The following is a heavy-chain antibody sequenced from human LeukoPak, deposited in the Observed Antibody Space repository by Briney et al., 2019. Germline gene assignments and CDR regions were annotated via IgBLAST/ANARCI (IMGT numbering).Heavy chain of an antibody. Sequence: PSETLSLTCTVSGGSISSSSYYWGWLRQPPGTGLEWIGSIYYSGSTCYNLSLKSRVTISVDTSKNQFSLKLSSVTAADTAVYYCARARAGMVDYWGQGTLVTVSS. D-gene: IGHD1-1*01. V-gene: IGHV4-39*01. CDR1: GGSISSSSYY. J-gene: IGHJ4*02. CDR3: ARARAGMVDY. CDR2: IYYSGST.